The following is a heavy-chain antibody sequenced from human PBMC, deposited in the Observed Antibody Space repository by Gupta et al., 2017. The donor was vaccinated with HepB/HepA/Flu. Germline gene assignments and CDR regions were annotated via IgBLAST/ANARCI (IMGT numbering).Heavy chain of an antibody. D-gene: IGHD4-17*01. Sequence: QVQLQESGPGLVKPSGTLSLTCTVSGGSISSNNWWSWVRQPPGKGREWIGEIYRSGTTNYDPSLKSRVTISVDKSKNQFSLKLSSVTAADTALYYCARVRSGDYSFDYWGQGTLVTVSS. V-gene: IGHV4-4*02. CDR3: ARVRSGDYSFDY. J-gene: IGHJ4*02. CDR1: GGSISSNNW. CDR2: IYRSGTT.